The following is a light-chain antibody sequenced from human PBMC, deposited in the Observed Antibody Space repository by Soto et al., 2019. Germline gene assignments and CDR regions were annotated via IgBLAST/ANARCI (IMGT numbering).Light chain of an antibody. V-gene: IGLV1-44*01. CDR3: ASWDDSLNGPV. Sequence: QSVLTQPHSASGTPGQRVTIFCSGSSSNVGGNPVNWYQHVPTTAPKLLIYTNTQRPSGVPDRFSGSKSGTSASLAISGLQSEDEADYYCASWDDSLNGPVFGTGTKVTVL. CDR1: SSNVGGNP. J-gene: IGLJ1*01. CDR2: TNT.